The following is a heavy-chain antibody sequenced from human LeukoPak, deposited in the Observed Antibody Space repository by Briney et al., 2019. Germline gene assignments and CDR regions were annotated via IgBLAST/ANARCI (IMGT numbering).Heavy chain of an antibody. Sequence: GASVKVSLTSSGYTFTSYYMHWVRQAPGQGLEWMGIINPSGGATSYAQKFQGRVAMIGDTSTSTVYMQMSSLRIDDTAVYYCAGHSDLGSGGHYPYYYLMNVWGQGTTVTVSS. D-gene: IGHD3-10*01. V-gene: IGHV1-46*01. CDR2: INPSGGAT. J-gene: IGHJ6*02. CDR3: AGHSDLGSGGHYPYYYLMNV. CDR1: GYTFTSYY.